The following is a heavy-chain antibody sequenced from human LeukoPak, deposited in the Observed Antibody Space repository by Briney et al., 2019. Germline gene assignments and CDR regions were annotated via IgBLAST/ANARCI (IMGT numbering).Heavy chain of an antibody. CDR2: ISGSGGST. D-gene: IGHD6-13*01. J-gene: IGHJ3*02. V-gene: IGHV3-23*01. CDR1: GFTFSNAW. Sequence: QPGGSLRLSCAASGFTFSNAWMSWVRQAPGKGLEWVSAISGSGGSTYYADSVKGRFTISRDNSKNTLYLQMNSLRAEDTAVYYCAKDLGRTAGLGAFDIWGQGTMVTVSS. CDR3: AKDLGRTAGLGAFDI.